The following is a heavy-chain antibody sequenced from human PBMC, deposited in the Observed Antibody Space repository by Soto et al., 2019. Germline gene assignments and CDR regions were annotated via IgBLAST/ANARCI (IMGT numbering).Heavy chain of an antibody. CDR2: INTDGSTT. J-gene: IGHJ4*02. CDR3: VRIRRGDGYTFGY. D-gene: IGHD5-12*01. V-gene: IGHV3-74*01. CDR1: GFTLSNYW. Sequence: EVQLVESGGVSVHPGGSLRLSCTASGFTLSNYWMHWVRQAPGKGLVWVSRINTDGSTTTYADSVKGRFTISRNNAKNTVYLQMNSLRDEDTAVYYCVRIRRGDGYTFGYWGQGTLVTVSS.